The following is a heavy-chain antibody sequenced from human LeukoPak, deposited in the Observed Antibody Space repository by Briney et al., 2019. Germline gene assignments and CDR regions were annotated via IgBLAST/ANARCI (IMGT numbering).Heavy chain of an antibody. V-gene: IGHV3-48*04. CDR1: GFTFSNAW. CDR2: ISSSGSTI. J-gene: IGHJ6*04. Sequence: GGSLRLSCAASGFTFSNAWMNWVRQAPGKGLEWVSYISSSGSTIYYADSVKGRFTISRDNAKNSLYLQMNSLRAEDTAVYYCAELGITMIGGVWGKGTTVTISS. D-gene: IGHD3-10*02. CDR3: AELGITMIGGV.